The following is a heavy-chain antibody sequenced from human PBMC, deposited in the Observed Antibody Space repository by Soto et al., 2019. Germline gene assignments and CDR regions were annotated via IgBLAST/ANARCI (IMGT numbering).Heavy chain of an antibody. Sequence: QTLSLTCAISGDSVSSNTAAWNLIRSSPSRGLEWLGRTYYRSNWRHDYAVSVKSRITVNPDTSKNHFSLPLNSVTPDDTAVYYCARGVAGSGFDLWGQGTLVTVSS. J-gene: IGHJ4*02. CDR2: TYYRSNWRH. CDR3: ARGVAGSGFDL. D-gene: IGHD6-19*01. CDR1: GDSVSSNTAA. V-gene: IGHV6-1*01.